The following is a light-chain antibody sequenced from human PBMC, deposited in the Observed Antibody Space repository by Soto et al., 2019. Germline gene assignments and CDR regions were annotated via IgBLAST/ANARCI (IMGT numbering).Light chain of an antibody. Sequence: EVVMTQSPATLSVSPGEGATLSCRASQSVSSYLAWYQQKPGQAPRLLVYAASTRATGIPDRSSGSGSGTDFTLTISRLEPEDCAVYYCQQYGRSLITFGQGTRLEIK. CDR2: AAS. V-gene: IGKV3-20*01. CDR1: QSVSSY. J-gene: IGKJ5*01. CDR3: QQYGRSLIT.